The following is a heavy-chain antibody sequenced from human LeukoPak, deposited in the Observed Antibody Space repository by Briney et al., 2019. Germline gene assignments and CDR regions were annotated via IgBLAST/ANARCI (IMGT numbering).Heavy chain of an antibody. CDR3: ATDQRYAFDY. J-gene: IGHJ4*02. Sequence: GSLRLSCATSGFSFTDYPMNWVRQPPRKGLEWISNIRTTAEGAKYAYYADSVKGRVTISRDDGKNTLYLHMNSLRDDDTAVYYCATDQRYAFDYWGQGILVTVSS. V-gene: IGHV3-48*02. D-gene: IGHD3-9*01. CDR2: IRTTAEGAKYA. CDR1: GFSFTDYP.